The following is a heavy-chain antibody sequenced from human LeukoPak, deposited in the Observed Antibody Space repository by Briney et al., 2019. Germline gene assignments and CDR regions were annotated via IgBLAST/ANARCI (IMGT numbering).Heavy chain of an antibody. CDR1: GGSFSGYY. V-gene: IGHV4-34*01. D-gene: IGHD3-22*01. Sequence: TSETLSLTCGVYGGSFSGYYWSWIRQPPGKGLECIGEINHRGSTNYNPSLKSRVTISVDTSKNQFSLELNSVTAADTAVYYCATRGGNYYDSSGYFDYWARGTLVTVSS. CDR2: INHRGST. J-gene: IGHJ4*02. CDR3: ATRGGNYYDSSGYFDY.